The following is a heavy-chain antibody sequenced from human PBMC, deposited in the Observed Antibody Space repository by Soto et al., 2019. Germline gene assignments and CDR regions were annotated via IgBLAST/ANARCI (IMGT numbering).Heavy chain of an antibody. D-gene: IGHD3-22*01. CDR3: ANSFIIGSGDSSGYYAWYYYYGMDV. CDR1: GFTFSSYG. V-gene: IGHV3-30*18. J-gene: IGHJ6*02. CDR2: ISYDGSNK. Sequence: GGSLRLSCAASGFTFSSYGMHWVRQAPGKGLEWVAVISYDGSNKYYADSVKGRFTISRDNSKNTLYLQMNSLRAEDTAVYYCANSFIIGSGDSSGYYAWYYYYGMDVWGQGTTVTVSS.